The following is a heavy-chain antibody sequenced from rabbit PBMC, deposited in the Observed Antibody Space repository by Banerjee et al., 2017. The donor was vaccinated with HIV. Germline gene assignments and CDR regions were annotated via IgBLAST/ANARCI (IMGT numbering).Heavy chain of an antibody. J-gene: IGHJ3*01. CDR1: GFSFNNKYV. Sequence: QEQLEESGGDLVKPEGSLTLTCTASGFSFNNKYVMCWVRQAPGKGLEWIACINSNTGNTVYASWAKGPFTISKTSTTVTLQMTSLTAADTATYFCARGAGHADYGDASLWGQGTLVTVS. CDR2: INSNTGNT. V-gene: IGHV1S45*01. CDR3: ARGAGHADYGDASL. D-gene: IGHD2-1*01.